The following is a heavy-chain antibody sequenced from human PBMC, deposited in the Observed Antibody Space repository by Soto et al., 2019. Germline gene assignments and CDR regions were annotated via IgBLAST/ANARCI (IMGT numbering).Heavy chain of an antibody. Sequence: GASVKVSCKASGYTFTSYYMHWVRQAPGQGLEWMGIINPSGGSTSYAQKFQGRVTMTRDTSTSTVYMELSSLRSEDTAVYYCARDLSGIVVVPSERNWFDPWGQGTLVTASS. CDR3: ARDLSGIVVVPSERNWFDP. D-gene: IGHD2-2*01. J-gene: IGHJ5*02. CDR2: INPSGGST. V-gene: IGHV1-46*03. CDR1: GYTFTSYY.